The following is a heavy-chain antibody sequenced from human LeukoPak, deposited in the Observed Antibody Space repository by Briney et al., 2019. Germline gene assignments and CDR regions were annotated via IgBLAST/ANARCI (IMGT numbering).Heavy chain of an antibody. J-gene: IGHJ4*02. CDR2: IKQDGSER. V-gene: IGHV3-7*01. Sequence: GGSLRLSCAASGFTFSSYWMSWVRQAPGKGLEWVATIKQDGSERYYVDSVKGRFTISRDNAQNSLSLQMNSLRAEDTAVYYCARAAEMATIFDWGQGTLVTVSS. CDR3: ARAAEMATIFD. CDR1: GFTFSSYW. D-gene: IGHD5-24*01.